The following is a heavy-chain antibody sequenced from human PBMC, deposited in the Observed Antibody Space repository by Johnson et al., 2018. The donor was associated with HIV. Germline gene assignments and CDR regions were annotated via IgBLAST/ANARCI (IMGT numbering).Heavy chain of an antibody. Sequence: QVQLVESGGGLVKPGGSLRLSCAASGFTFSDYYMSWIRQAPGKGLEWVSYISSSGSTIYYADSVKGRFTISRDNSKNTLYLQMNSLRAEDTALYYWARDGYYDSGSDPLDIWGQGTMVTVSS. CDR2: ISSSGSTI. CDR1: GFTFSDYY. V-gene: IGHV3-11*01. D-gene: IGHD3-10*01. J-gene: IGHJ3*02. CDR3: ARDGYYDSGSDPLDI.